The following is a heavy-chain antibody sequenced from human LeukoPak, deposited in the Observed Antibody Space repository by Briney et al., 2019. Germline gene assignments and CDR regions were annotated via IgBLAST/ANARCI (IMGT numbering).Heavy chain of an antibody. D-gene: IGHD4-17*01. J-gene: IGHJ2*01. V-gene: IGHV1-8*03. CDR3: ANQTSVTTGVRYFDL. CDR1: GYTFTSYD. Sequence: GASVKVSCKASGYTFTSYDINWVRQATGQGLEWMGWMNPNSGNTGYAQKFQGRATISRNTSITTSYMELSSLRSDDTAVYYCANQTSVTTGVRYFDLWGRGTLVTVSS. CDR2: MNPNSGNT.